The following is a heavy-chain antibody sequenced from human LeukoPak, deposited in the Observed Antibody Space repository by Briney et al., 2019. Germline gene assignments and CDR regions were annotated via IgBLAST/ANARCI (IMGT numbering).Heavy chain of an antibody. CDR3: VRLRRNSDRSYYYYYYDS. CDR1: GFTFSNYW. CDR2: INQDGSEI. V-gene: IGHV3-7*01. D-gene: IGHD3-10*01. Sequence: GGSLRLSCAASGFTFSNYWMSWVRQAPGKGLEWLANINQDGSEIYYVDSVKGRFTISRDNGKNSLYLQMDSLRAEDTAVYYCVRLRRNSDRSYYYYYYDSWGQGILVTVSS. J-gene: IGHJ5*01.